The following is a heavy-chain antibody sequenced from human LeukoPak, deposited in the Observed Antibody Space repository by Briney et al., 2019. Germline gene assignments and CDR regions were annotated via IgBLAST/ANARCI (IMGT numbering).Heavy chain of an antibody. V-gene: IGHV3-21*01. CDR1: GFTFSSYS. CDR3: ARDSDVHCSGGSCTIFDY. CDR2: ISSSSPYI. D-gene: IGHD2-15*01. J-gene: IGHJ4*02. Sequence: SGGSLRLSCVASGFTFSSYSMNWVRQAPGKGLEWVSSISSSSPYIYYSDSVKGRFTISRDNAKKSLYLQMNSLRAEDTAIYYCARDSDVHCSGGSCTIFDYWGQGTLVTVSS.